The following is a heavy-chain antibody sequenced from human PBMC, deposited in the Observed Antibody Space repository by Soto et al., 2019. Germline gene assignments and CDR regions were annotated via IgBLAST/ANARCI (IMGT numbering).Heavy chain of an antibody. CDR1: GYTFTDFD. Sequence: QVQLVQSGAEVKKPGASVRVSCKASGYTFTDFDINWVRQATGQGLEWMGWMNPNSGNTGYAQNFQGRVTMTRDTSISTAYMELSSLTSDDTAVYYCARLRGSYQSDDRGQGTLVTVSS. J-gene: IGHJ4*02. V-gene: IGHV1-8*01. CDR2: MNPNSGNT. D-gene: IGHD1-26*01. CDR3: ARLRGSYQSDD.